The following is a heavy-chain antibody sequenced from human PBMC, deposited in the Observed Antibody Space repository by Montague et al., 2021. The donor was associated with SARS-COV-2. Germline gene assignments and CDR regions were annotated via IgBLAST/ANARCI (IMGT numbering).Heavy chain of an antibody. V-gene: IGHV4-34*01. CDR1: GGSFSGYY. Sequence: SETLSLTCAVYGGSFSGYYWSWIRQPPGKGLEWIGEINHSGSTNYNPSLKSRATISVDTSKNQFSLKLSSVTAADTAVYYCARREDYYGSGSYPNWGQGTLVTVSS. J-gene: IGHJ4*02. D-gene: IGHD3-10*01. CDR2: INHSGST. CDR3: ARREDYYGSGSYPN.